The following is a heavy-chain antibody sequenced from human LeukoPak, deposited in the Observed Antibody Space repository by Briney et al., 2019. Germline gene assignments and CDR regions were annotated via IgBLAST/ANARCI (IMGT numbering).Heavy chain of an antibody. CDR1: GFTFSSYW. CDR3: ARDQHGGYFDY. Sequence: PGGSLRLSCAASGFTFSSYWMSWVRQAPGKGLEWVANIKQDGSEKYYVDSVKGRFTISRDNSKNTLYLQMNSLRAEDTAVYYCARDQHGGYFDYWGQGTLVTVSS. CDR2: IKQDGSEK. D-gene: IGHD3-16*01. V-gene: IGHV3-7*01. J-gene: IGHJ4*02.